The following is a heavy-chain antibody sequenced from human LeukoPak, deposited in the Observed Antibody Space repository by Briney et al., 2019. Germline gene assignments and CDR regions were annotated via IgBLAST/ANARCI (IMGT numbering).Heavy chain of an antibody. J-gene: IGHJ4*02. CDR2: MNPNSGNT. CDR3: ASDIVGATPDDY. Sequence: GASVKVSCKASGYTFTSYDIKWVRQATGQGLEWMGWMNPNSGNTGYAQKFQGRVTMTRNTSISTAYMELSSLRSEDTAVYYCASDIVGATPDDYWGQGALVSVSS. D-gene: IGHD1-26*01. CDR1: GYTFTSYD. V-gene: IGHV1-8*01.